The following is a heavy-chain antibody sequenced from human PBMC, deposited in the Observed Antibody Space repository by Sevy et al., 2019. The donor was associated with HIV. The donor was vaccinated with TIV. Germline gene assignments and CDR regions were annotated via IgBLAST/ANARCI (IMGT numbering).Heavy chain of an antibody. D-gene: IGHD3-10*01. J-gene: IGHJ5*02. V-gene: IGHV1-18*01. CDR3: ARISTLRGNFNWFDP. CDR1: GYTFSSYG. CDR2: IVTYNGNI. Sequence: ASVKVSCKASGYTFSSYGISWVRQVPGQGLEWMGWIVTYNGNIKYGQKVQDRVTMTTDTYTSTAYMELRSLTSDDTAVYFCARISTLRGNFNWFDPWGQGTLVTVSS.